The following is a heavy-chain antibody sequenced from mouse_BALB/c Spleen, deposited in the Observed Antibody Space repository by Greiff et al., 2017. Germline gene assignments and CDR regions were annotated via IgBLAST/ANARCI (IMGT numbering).Heavy chain of an antibody. V-gene: IGHV5-9-3*01. CDR2: ISSGGSYT. CDR1: GFTFSSYA. J-gene: IGHJ4*01. Sequence: EVNLVESGGGLVKPGGSLKLSCAASGFTFSSYAMSWVRQTPEKRLEWVATISSGGSYTYYPDSVKGRFTISRDNAKNTLYLQMSSLRSEDTAMYYCARGEVYAMDYWGQGTSVTVSS. CDR3: ARGEVYAMDY.